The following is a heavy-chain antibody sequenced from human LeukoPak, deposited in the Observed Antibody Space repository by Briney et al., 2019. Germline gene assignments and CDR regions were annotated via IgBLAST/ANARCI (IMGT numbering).Heavy chain of an antibody. CDR2: ISGSGGST. CDR3: AKDWALRPTRAFDI. V-gene: IGHV3-23*01. D-gene: IGHD3-16*01. CDR1: GFTFSSYA. J-gene: IGHJ3*02. Sequence: GGSLRHSCAASGFTFSSYAMSWVRQAPGKGLEWVAAISGSGGSTYYADSVKGRFTISRDNSKNTLYLQMNSLRAEDTAVYYCAKDWALRPTRAFDIWGQGTMVTVSS.